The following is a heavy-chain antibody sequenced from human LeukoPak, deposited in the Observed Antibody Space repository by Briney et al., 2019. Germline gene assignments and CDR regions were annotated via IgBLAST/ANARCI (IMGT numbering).Heavy chain of an antibody. CDR3: ASSLNGWLQSITYHDYYFDY. J-gene: IGHJ4*02. CDR2: IYYSGST. CDR1: GGSISSSNW. V-gene: IGHV4-4*02. Sequence: PSETLSLTCAVSGGSISSSNWWSWVRQPPGKGLEWIGYIYYSGSTNYNPSLKSRVTISVDTSKNQFSLKLSSVTAADTAVYYCASSLNGWLQSITYHDYYFDYWGQGTLVTVSS. D-gene: IGHD5-24*01.